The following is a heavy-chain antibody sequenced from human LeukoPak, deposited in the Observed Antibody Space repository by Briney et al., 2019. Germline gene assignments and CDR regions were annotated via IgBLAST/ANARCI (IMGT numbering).Heavy chain of an antibody. CDR3: TTGSSYSGLDN. CDR1: RFTLVYW. J-gene: IGHJ4*02. D-gene: IGHD6-25*01. CDR2: IKSQRDGGTI. Sequence: PGGSLRLSCAASRFTLVYWMSWVRQAPGKGLEWVGRIKSQRDGGTIDYAAPVKGRFTISRDDSKNTLYLQMNSLKIEDTAVYYCTTGSSYSGLDNWGQGTLLTVPS. V-gene: IGHV3-15*01.